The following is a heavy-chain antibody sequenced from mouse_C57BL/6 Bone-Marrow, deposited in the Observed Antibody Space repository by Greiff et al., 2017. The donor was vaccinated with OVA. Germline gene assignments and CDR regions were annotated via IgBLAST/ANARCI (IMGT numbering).Heavy chain of an antibody. V-gene: IGHV1-52*01. J-gene: IGHJ2*01. CDR1: GYTFTSYW. CDR2: IDPSDSET. CDR3: ARSNYLYYFDY. Sequence: VQLQQPGAELVRPGSSVKLSCKASGYTFTSYWMHWVKQRPIQGLEWIGNIDPSDSETHYNQKFKDKATLTVDKSSSTAYMQLSSLTSEDSAVYYCARSNYLYYFDYWGQGTTLTVSS. D-gene: IGHD2-5*01.